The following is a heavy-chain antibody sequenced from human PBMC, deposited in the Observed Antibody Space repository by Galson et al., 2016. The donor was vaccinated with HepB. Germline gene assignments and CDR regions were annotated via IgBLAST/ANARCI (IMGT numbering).Heavy chain of an antibody. CDR3: ARLGSGYDFDYYLDY. CDR2: IDPTDSYT. D-gene: IGHD5-12*01. J-gene: IGHJ4*02. V-gene: IGHV5-10-1*01. Sequence: QSGAEVKKPGESLRISCKGSGYSFTSYWISWVRQMPGKGLEWMGRIDPTDSYTNYSPSFQGHVTISADKSSSTAYLQWSSLKASDTAMYYCARLGSGYDFDYYLDYWGQGTLVTVSS. CDR1: GYSFTSYW.